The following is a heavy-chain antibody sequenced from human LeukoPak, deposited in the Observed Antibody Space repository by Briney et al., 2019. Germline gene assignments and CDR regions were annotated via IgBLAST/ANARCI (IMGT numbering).Heavy chain of an antibody. CDR1: EYTFTGYY. V-gene: IGHV1-2*02. D-gene: IGHD6-19*01. CDR2: INPNSGGT. Sequence: GASVKVSCKASEYTFTGYYMHWVRQAPGQGLEWMGWINPNSGGTNYAQKFQGRVTMTRDTSISTAYMELNRLRSDDTAVYYCARDLGGWYPPDYFDYWGQGTLVTVSS. CDR3: ARDLGGWYPPDYFDY. J-gene: IGHJ4*02.